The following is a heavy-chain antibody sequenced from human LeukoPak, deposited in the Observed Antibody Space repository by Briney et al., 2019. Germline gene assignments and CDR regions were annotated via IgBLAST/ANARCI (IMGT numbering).Heavy chain of an antibody. D-gene: IGHD6-19*01. Sequence: AGGSLRLSCAASGFTFSSCAMTWVRQAPGKGLEWVSGISGSGGSTYYADSVKGRFTISRDNSKNTLYLQMNGLRAEDTAVYYCAKGSYSSGWYESDYWGQGTLVTVSS. J-gene: IGHJ4*02. CDR2: ISGSGGST. V-gene: IGHV3-23*01. CDR1: GFTFSSCA. CDR3: AKGSYSSGWYESDY.